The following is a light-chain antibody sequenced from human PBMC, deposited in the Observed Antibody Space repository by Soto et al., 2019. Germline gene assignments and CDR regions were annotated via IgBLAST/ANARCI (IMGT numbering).Light chain of an antibody. J-gene: IGKJ3*01. CDR2: AAS. CDR3: QQSYNTPFT. Sequence: DIQMTQSPSSLSASVGDSVTITCRASQSISSYLNWYQQKPGKAPKLLIYAASSLQSGLPSRFSGSGSGTDFTLTISSLQPEDFATYYCQQSYNTPFTFGPGTKVDIK. V-gene: IGKV1-39*01. CDR1: QSISSY.